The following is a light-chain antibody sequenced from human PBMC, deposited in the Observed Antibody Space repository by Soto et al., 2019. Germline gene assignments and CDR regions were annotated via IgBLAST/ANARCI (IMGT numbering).Light chain of an antibody. V-gene: IGKV1-6*02. CDR2: GAS. CDR3: LQDINYPWT. CDR1: QGIGNA. Sequence: SSLSGSVGDRVTISCRASQGIGNALGWYQQKPWKPPKVLIYGASNLQSGVPPRFSGSGSGTDFTLAISSLQPEDSATYYCLQDINYPWTFGQGTMVDIK. J-gene: IGKJ1*01.